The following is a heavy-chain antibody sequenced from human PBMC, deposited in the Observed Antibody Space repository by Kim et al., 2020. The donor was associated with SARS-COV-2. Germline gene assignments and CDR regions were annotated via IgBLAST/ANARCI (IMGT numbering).Heavy chain of an antibody. V-gene: IGHV4-4*02. D-gene: IGHD6-25*01. CDR1: GASISSSSW. CDR3: SRGVSSAWTPRDWFDP. J-gene: IGHJ5*02. Sequence: SETLSLTCAVSGASISSSSWWAWVRQPPGKGLEWIGEINHSGTTDYNPSLKSRVTISIDKSKNQFSLKLTSVTAADTAVYFCSRGVSSAWTPRDWFDPWG. CDR2: INHSGTT.